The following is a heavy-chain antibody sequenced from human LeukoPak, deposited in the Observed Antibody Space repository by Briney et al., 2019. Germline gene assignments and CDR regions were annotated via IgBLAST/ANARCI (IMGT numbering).Heavy chain of an antibody. V-gene: IGHV3-33*01. CDR2: IWYDGSNK. CDR3: ARDGNGDYSYYFDY. D-gene: IGHD4-17*01. Sequence: GGSLRLSCAASGFTFSSYGMHWVRQAPGKGLEWVAVIWYDGSNKYYADSVKGRLTISRDNSKNTLYLQMNSLRAEDTAVYYCARDGNGDYSYYFDYWGQGTLVTVSS. J-gene: IGHJ4*02. CDR1: GFTFSSYG.